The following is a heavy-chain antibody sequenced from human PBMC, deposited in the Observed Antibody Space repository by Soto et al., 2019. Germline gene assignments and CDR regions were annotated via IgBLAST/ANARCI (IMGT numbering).Heavy chain of an antibody. D-gene: IGHD3-10*01. Sequence: QVQLQESGPGLVKPSETLSLTCTVSGGSISSYYWSWIRQPPGKGLEWIGYIYYSGSTNYNPSLKSRVTISVDTSKNQFSLKLGSVTAADTAVYYWARGMYYYGSGSYFDYWGQGTLVTVSS. J-gene: IGHJ4*02. CDR1: GGSISSYY. CDR3: ARGMYYYGSGSYFDY. V-gene: IGHV4-59*01. CDR2: IYYSGST.